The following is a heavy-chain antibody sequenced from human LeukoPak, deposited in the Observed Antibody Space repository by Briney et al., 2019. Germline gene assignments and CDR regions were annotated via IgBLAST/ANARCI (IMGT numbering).Heavy chain of an antibody. Sequence: GASVKVSCKASGYTFTSYYMHWVRQAPGQGLEWMGVINPSGGSTSYAQKFQGRVTMTRNTSISTAYMELSSLRSEDTAVYYCARVGSVKDSSGYYYAVWGQGTLVTVSS. J-gene: IGHJ4*02. D-gene: IGHD3-22*01. V-gene: IGHV1-46*01. CDR2: INPSGGST. CDR1: GYTFTSYY. CDR3: ARVGSVKDSSGYYYAV.